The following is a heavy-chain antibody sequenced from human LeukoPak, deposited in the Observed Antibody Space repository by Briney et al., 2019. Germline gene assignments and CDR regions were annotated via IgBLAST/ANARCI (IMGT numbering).Heavy chain of an antibody. CDR2: IDPSGGST. CDR1: GCTFTSNY. J-gene: IGHJ4*02. V-gene: IGHV1-46*01. D-gene: IGHD1-1*01. CDR3: ARDNTTTGPFAY. Sequence: ASVKVSCNASGCTFTSNYMHWVRQAPGQGLEWMGIIDPSGGSTSYAQKFQGRVTMTRDTSTSTVYMELSSLRSEDTAVYYCARDNTTTGPFAYWGQGTLVTVSS.